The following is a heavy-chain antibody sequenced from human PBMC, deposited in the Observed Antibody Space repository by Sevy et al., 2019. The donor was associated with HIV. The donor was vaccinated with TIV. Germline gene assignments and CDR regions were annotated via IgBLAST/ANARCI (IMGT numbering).Heavy chain of an antibody. CDR1: GVTFNSNA. V-gene: IGHV3-23*01. Sequence: GGSLRLSCAASGVTFNSNAMSWVRQAPGKGLEWVSTISGSGGYTYYADSVKGRFTISRANSRNTVYLEMNSLRAEDTAVYYCTNRGVVIITGFEFWGQGTLVTVSS. J-gene: IGHJ4*02. CDR2: ISGSGGYT. D-gene: IGHD1-20*01. CDR3: TNRGVVIITGFEF.